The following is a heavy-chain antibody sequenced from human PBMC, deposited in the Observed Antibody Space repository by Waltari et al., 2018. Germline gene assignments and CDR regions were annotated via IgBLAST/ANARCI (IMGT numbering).Heavy chain of an antibody. J-gene: IGHJ4*02. D-gene: IGHD3-10*01. CDR2: IIPIFGTA. CDR1: GGTFSSYA. CDR3: RFITMVQGVRQGDFDY. Sequence: QVQLGQSGAEVKKPGSSVKVSCKASGGTFSSYAISWVRQAPGQGLEWMGGIIPIFGTANYAQKFQGRVTITADKSTSTAYMELSSLRSEDTAVYYCRFITMVQGVRQGDFDYWGQGTLVTVSS. V-gene: IGHV1-69*14.